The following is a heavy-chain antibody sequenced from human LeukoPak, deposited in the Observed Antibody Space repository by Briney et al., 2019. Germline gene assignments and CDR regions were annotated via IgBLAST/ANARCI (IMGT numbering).Heavy chain of an antibody. CDR3: EGYGGNLS. CDR1: GFTVTSNY. J-gene: IGHJ5*02. V-gene: IGHV3-66*01. D-gene: IGHD4-23*01. CDR2: IYSGGST. Sequence: PGGSLRLSCAPSGFTVTSNYMSWVRQAPGKGLEWVSVIYSGGSTYYADSVKGRFTISRDNAKNSLYLQMNSLRAEDTAVYYCEGYGGNLSWGQGTLVTVSS.